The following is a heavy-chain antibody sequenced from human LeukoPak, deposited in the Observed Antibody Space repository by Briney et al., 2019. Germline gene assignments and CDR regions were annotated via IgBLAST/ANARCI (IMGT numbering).Heavy chain of an antibody. CDR3: ARALSGDYVEAFDY. V-gene: IGHV3-23*01. CDR2: ISGSSTTT. Sequence: GGSLRLSCAASGFTFSTFAMSWVRQAPGKGLEWVSAISGSSTTTFYADSVKGRFTISRDNSKNTLYLQMNSLRAEDTAVYYCARALSGDYVEAFDYWGQGTLVTVSS. CDR1: GFTFSTFA. D-gene: IGHD4-17*01. J-gene: IGHJ4*02.